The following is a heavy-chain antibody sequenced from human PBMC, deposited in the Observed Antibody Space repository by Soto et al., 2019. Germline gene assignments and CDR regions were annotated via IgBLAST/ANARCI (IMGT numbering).Heavy chain of an antibody. V-gene: IGHV1-24*01. CDR1: GYTLTELS. CDR3: ATGFRYFDWLGGYFGR. CDR2: FDPEDGET. J-gene: IGHJ4*02. Sequence: QVQLVQSGAEVKKPGASVKVSCKVSGYTLTELSMHWVRQAPGKGLEWMGGFDPEDGETIYAQKFQGRVTMTEDTSTDTAYMELRSLRSEDTAVYYCATGFRYFDWLGGYFGRWGQGTLVTGSS. D-gene: IGHD3-9*01.